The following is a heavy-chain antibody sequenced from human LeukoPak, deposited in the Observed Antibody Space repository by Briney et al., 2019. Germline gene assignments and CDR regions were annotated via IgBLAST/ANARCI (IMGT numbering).Heavy chain of an antibody. V-gene: IGHV3-30*18. CDR3: AKDDLDY. J-gene: IGHJ4*02. Sequence: GGSLRLSCAASGFTFSSYGMHWVRQAPGKGLEWVAVISYDGSNKYRADSVKGRFTISRDNSKNTLYLQMNSLRAEDTAVYYCAKDDLDYWGQGTLVTVSS. CDR1: GFTFSSYG. CDR2: ISYDGSNK.